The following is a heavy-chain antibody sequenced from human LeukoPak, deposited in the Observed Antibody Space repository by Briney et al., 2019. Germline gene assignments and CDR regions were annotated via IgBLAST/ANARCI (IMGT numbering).Heavy chain of an antibody. D-gene: IGHD4-17*01. V-gene: IGHV3-30*02. Sequence: GGSLRLSCAASGFTFSSYGMHWVRQAPGKGLEWVAVIWYDGSNKYYADSVKGRFTISRDNSKNTLYLQMNSLRAEDTAVYYCAKDTAGDGMDVWGQGTTVTVSS. J-gene: IGHJ6*02. CDR2: IWYDGSNK. CDR3: AKDTAGDGMDV. CDR1: GFTFSSYG.